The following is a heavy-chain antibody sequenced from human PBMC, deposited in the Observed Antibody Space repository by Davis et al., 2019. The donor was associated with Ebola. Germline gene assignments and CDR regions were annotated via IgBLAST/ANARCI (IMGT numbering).Heavy chain of an antibody. Sequence: ASVPVSCQASGYTFTSYYMHWVRQAPGQGLEWMGIINPSGGSTSYAQKFQGRVTMTRDTSTSTVYMELSSLRSEDTAVYYCARGIAARLVADIWGQGTMVTVSS. CDR2: INPSGGST. CDR3: ARGIAARLVADI. D-gene: IGHD6-6*01. CDR1: GYTFTSYY. J-gene: IGHJ3*02. V-gene: IGHV1-46*01.